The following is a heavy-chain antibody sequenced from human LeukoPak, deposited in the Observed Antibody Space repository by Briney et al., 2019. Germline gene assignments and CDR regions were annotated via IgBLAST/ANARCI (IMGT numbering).Heavy chain of an antibody. Sequence: SETLSLTCAVSGYSISSGYYWGWIRQPPGKGLEWIGSIYHSGSTYYNPSLKSRVTISVDTSKNQFSLKLSSVTAADTAVYYCASQYYDILTGYYTGKYYFDYWGQGTLVIVSS. CDR3: ASQYYDILTGYYTGKYYFDY. CDR2: IYHSGST. J-gene: IGHJ4*02. D-gene: IGHD3-9*01. CDR1: GYSISSGYY. V-gene: IGHV4-38-2*01.